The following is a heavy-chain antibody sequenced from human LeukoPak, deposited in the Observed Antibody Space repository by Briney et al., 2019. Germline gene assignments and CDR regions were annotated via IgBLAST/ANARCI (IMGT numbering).Heavy chain of an antibody. Sequence: PSETLSLTCTVSGGSISSYYWSWIRQPPGKGLEWIGYIYYSESPNYNPSLKSRVTIPGDSSKNQVSLRLSSVTAADTAVYYCARSKDIRMGSKRGIEMDYWGQGTLVTVSS. J-gene: IGHJ4*02. V-gene: IGHV4-59*01. D-gene: IGHD5-24*01. CDR2: IYYSESP. CDR3: ARSKDIRMGSKRGIEMDY. CDR1: GGSISSYY.